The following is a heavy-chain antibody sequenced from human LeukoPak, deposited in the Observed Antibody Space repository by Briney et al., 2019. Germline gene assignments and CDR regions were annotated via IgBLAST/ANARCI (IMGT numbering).Heavy chain of an antibody. V-gene: IGHV3-23*01. CDR3: AKGTERYREVSSFDS. J-gene: IGHJ4*02. CDR2: ISESGRNT. Sequence: GGSLRLSCAASGFTFTNYAMTWVRQAPGKGLEWVSSISESGRNTYYADSVKGRFTISRDNSENTLYLQMNSLRAEDTATYYCAKGTERYREVSSFDSWGQGTQVTVSS. D-gene: IGHD3-10*01. CDR1: GFTFTNYA.